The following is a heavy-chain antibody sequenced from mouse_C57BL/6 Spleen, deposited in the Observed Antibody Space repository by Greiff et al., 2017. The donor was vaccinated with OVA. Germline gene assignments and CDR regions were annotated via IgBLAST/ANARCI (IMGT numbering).Heavy chain of an antibody. J-gene: IGHJ2*01. D-gene: IGHD1-1*01. CDR1: GYTFTSYW. Sequence: VKLQQPGAELVKPGASVKLSCKASGYTFTSYWMHWVKQRPGRGLEWIGRIDPNSGGTKYNEKFKSKATLTVDKPSSTAYMQLSSLTSEDSAVYYCARFITTVVAPYYFDYWGQGTTLTVSS. CDR3: ARFITTVVAPYYFDY. V-gene: IGHV1-72*01. CDR2: IDPNSGGT.